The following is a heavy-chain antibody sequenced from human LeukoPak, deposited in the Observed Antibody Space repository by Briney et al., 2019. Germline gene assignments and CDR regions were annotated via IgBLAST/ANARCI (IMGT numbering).Heavy chain of an antibody. Sequence: ASVKVSCKASGYTFTSYDINWVRQANGQGLERMGWMSPNSGNTGYAQKFQGRVTMTRNTTISTAYMELSSLRSEDTAVYYCARAGVERFLEWLSTYYYGMDVWGQGTTVTVSS. CDR2: MSPNSGNT. V-gene: IGHV1-8*01. D-gene: IGHD3-3*01. CDR3: ARAGVERFLEWLSTYYYGMDV. J-gene: IGHJ6*02. CDR1: GYTFTSYD.